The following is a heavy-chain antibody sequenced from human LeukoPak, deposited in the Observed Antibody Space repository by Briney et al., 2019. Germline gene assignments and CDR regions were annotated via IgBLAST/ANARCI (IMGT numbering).Heavy chain of an antibody. CDR1: GYTFTSYG. CDR3: ARVGGNSDYYGMDV. J-gene: IGHJ6*02. V-gene: IGHV1-8*02. D-gene: IGHD4-4*01. Sequence: ASVKVSCKASGYTFTSYGISWVRQATGRGLEWMGWMNPNSGNTGYAQKFQGRVTMTRNTSISTAYMELSSLRSEDTAVYYCARVGGNSDYYGMDVWGQGTTVTVSS. CDR2: MNPNSGNT.